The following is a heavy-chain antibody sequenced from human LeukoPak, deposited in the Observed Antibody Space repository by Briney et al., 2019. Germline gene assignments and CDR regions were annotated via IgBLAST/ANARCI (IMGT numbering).Heavy chain of an antibody. CDR2: ISWNSGSI. CDR1: GFTFDDYA. Sequence: GGSLRLSCAASGFTFDDYAMHWVRQAPGKGLEWVSGISWNSGSIGYADSVKGRFTISRDNAKNSLYLQMNSLRAEDTALYYCAKDALPGYSSSWYNYWGQGTLVTVSS. V-gene: IGHV3-9*01. J-gene: IGHJ4*02. D-gene: IGHD6-13*01. CDR3: AKDALPGYSSSWYNY.